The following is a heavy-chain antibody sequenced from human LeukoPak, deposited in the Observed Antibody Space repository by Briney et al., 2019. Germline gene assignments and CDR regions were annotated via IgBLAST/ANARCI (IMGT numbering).Heavy chain of an antibody. V-gene: IGHV4-59*11. CDR2: IYYSGST. D-gene: IGHD5-12*01. J-gene: IGHJ5*02. CDR3: ARDDSGYVDDWARWFDP. CDR1: GGAISSHY. Sequence: SETLSLTCTVSGGAISSHYWSWIRPPPGKGLEWIGYIYYSGSTKYNPSLKSRVTIAIDTSKNQFSLKLSSVTAADTAVYYCARDDSGYVDDWARWFDPWGQGTLVTVSS.